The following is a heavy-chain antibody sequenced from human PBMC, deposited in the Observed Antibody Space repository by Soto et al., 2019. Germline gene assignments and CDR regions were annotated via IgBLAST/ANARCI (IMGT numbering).Heavy chain of an antibody. J-gene: IGHJ4*02. V-gene: IGHV4-31*03. CDR2: IYYSGST. CDR1: GGSISSGGYY. CDR3: ARSPPIYSGYDPRLFDY. Sequence: SETLSLTCTVSGGSISSGGYYWSWIRQHPGKGLEWIGYIYYSGSTYYNPSLKSRVTISVDTSKNQFSLKLSSVTAADTAVYYCARSPPIYSGYDPRLFDYWGQGTLVTVSS. D-gene: IGHD5-12*01.